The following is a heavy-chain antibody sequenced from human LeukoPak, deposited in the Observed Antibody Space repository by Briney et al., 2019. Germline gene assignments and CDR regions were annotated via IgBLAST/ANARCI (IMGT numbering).Heavy chain of an antibody. V-gene: IGHV5-51*01. CDR2: IYPGDSDT. J-gene: IGHJ4*02. Sequence: GASLQISCKGSGYIFTSYWIGWVRRLPGKGLEWMGIIYPGDSDTRYSPSFQGQVTISADKSISTAYLQWSSLKASDTAMYYCATQPYYSNILDYWGQGTLVTVSS. CDR3: ATQPYYSNILDY. D-gene: IGHD4-11*01. CDR1: GYIFTSYW.